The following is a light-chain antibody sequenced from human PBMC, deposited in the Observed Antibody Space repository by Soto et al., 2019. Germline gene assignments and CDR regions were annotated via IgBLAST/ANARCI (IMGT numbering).Light chain of an antibody. V-gene: IGKV3-20*01. CDR2: DSS. J-gene: IGKJ1*01. CDR1: QSVSSSY. CDR3: QQHGNSPWT. Sequence: IVLTQSPGTLSLSPGERATLSCRASQSVSSSYLAWYQQKPGQAPRLLIYDSSSRATGIADRFSGSGSGTDFTLTISRLEPEDFAVYYCQQHGNSPWTFGQGTKVDIK.